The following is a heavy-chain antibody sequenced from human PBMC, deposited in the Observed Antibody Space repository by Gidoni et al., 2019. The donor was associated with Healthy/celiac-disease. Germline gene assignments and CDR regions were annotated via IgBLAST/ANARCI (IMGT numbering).Heavy chain of an antibody. CDR2: IYDSGST. V-gene: IGHV4-31*03. CDR3: ARGASRYYDSSGQEIDY. J-gene: IGHJ4*02. CDR1: GGSISSGGYY. Sequence: QVQLQESGPGLVKPSQTLSLTCPVSGGSISSGGYYCSWIRQHPGKGLEWIGYIYDSGSTYYNPSLKSRVTISVDTSKNQFSLKLSSVTAADTAVYYCARGASRYYDSSGQEIDYWGQGTLVTVSS. D-gene: IGHD3-22*01.